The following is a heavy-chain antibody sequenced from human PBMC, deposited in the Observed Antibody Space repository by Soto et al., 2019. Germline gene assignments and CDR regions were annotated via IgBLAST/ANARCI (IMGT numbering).Heavy chain of an antibody. CDR3: AKTGRDYGDSPNDY. CDR1: GFTFSAYG. J-gene: IGHJ4*02. Sequence: QVQLVESGGGVVQPGRSLRLSCAASGFTFSAYGMHWVRQAPGKGLEWVAVISYDESNKYYGDSVKGRFTISRDNSKNTLYLQMNSLRVEDTAIYYYAKTGRDYGDSPNDYWGQGTLVTVSS. CDR2: ISYDESNK. V-gene: IGHV3-30*18. D-gene: IGHD4-17*01.